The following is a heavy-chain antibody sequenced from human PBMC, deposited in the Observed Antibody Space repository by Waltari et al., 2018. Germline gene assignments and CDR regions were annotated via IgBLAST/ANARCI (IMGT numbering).Heavy chain of an antibody. CDR3: ARQGYCSGGSCYSGTDY. D-gene: IGHD2-15*01. CDR2: IIPIFGTA. Sequence: QVQLVQSGAEVKKPGSSVKVSCKASGGPFSSYAISWVRQAPGQGIEWMGGIIPIFGTANYAQKFQGRVTITADESTSTAYMELSSLRSEDTAVYYCARQGYCSGGSCYSGTDYWGQGTLVTVSS. V-gene: IGHV1-69*12. J-gene: IGHJ4*02. CDR1: GGPFSSYA.